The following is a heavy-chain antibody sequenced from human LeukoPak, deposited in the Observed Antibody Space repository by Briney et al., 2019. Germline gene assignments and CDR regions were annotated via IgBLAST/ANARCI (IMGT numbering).Heavy chain of an antibody. J-gene: IGHJ4*02. Sequence: GGSLRLSCAASGCTFSSYAMSWVRQAPGKGLEWVSSISGSGGSTYYADSVKGRFTISRDNSKNTLYLQMNSLTAEDTAVYYCAKDDPRAAAFFDYWAQGTLVTVSS. CDR3: AKDDPRAAAFFDY. V-gene: IGHV3-23*01. CDR2: ISGSGGST. D-gene: IGHD6-13*01. CDR1: GCTFSSYA.